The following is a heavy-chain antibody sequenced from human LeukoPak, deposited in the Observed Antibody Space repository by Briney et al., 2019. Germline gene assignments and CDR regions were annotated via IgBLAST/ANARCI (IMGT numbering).Heavy chain of an antibody. CDR3: AKDRSKGSYGDDFDF. Sequence: GGTLRLSCAASGFTFSSYDMSWVRQAPGKGLEWVSAISGSGGRTYYADSVKGRFTISRDNSKNTLYLQMNSLRAEDTAVYYCAKDRSKGSYGDDFDFWGQGTLVTVSS. CDR2: ISGSGGRT. V-gene: IGHV3-23*01. D-gene: IGHD1-26*01. CDR1: GFTFSSYD. J-gene: IGHJ4*02.